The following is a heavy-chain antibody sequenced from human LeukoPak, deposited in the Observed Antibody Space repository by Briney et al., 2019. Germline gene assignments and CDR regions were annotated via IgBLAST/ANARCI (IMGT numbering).Heavy chain of an antibody. CDR1: GGSISSYY. J-gene: IGHJ2*01. Sequence: SETLSLTCTVSGGSISSYYWSWIRQPPGKGLEWIGYIYYSGSTNYNPPLKSRVTISVDTSKKQFSLKVRPVTAADTAVYYCARRDSPFDLWGRGTLVTVS. V-gene: IGHV4-59*01. CDR2: IYYSGST. CDR3: ARRDSPFDL. D-gene: IGHD3-22*01.